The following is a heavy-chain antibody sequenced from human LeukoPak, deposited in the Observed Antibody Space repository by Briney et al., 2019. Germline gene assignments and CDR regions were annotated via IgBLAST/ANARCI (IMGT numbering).Heavy chain of an antibody. CDR1: GFTFINYN. J-gene: IGHJ4*02. V-gene: IGHV3-48*01. Sequence: GGSLRLSFAASGFTFINYNMNWVRQAPGKGLEWVSYISGSSSTIYYADSVKGRFTISRDNAKNSLYLQMNSLRAEDTAVYYCARGVQLWDFFDYWGQGTLVTVSS. CDR3: ARGVQLWDFFDY. D-gene: IGHD3-16*01. CDR2: ISGSSSTI.